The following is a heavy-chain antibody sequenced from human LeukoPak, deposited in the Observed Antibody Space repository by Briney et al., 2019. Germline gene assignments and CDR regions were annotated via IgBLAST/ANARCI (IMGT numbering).Heavy chain of an antibody. CDR2: IYISGIT. CDR1: GFTFSSYA. J-gene: IGHJ4*02. Sequence: GGSLRLSCAASGFTFSSYAMSWVRQAPGKGLEWVSLIYISGITKYADSVQGRFTISRDNSKNTLDLQLNGLRAEDTAVYYCAQRAPPYWGQGTQVTVSS. CDR3: AQRAPPY. V-gene: IGHV3-66*01.